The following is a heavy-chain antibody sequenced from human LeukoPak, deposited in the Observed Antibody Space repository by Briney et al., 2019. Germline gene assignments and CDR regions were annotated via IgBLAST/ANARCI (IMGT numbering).Heavy chain of an antibody. Sequence: SVKVSCKASGGTFSSYAISWVRQAPGQGLEWMGGIIPIFGTANYAQKFQGRVTITADESTSTAYMELSSLRSEATAVYYCARSRSGYDLAGPFDYWGQRTLVTVSS. D-gene: IGHD5-12*01. CDR3: ARSRSGYDLAGPFDY. J-gene: IGHJ4*02. CDR2: IIPIFGTA. V-gene: IGHV1-69*13. CDR1: GGTFSSYA.